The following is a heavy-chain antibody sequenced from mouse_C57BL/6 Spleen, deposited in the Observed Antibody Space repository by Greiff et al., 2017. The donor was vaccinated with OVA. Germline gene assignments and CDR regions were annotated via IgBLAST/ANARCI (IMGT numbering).Heavy chain of an antibody. CDR1: GYSITSGYY. CDR2: ISYDGSN. CDR3: AREGRGSYTGYFDV. V-gene: IGHV3-6*01. D-gene: IGHD1-1*02. J-gene: IGHJ1*03. Sequence: DVQLQESGPGLVKPSQSLSLTCSVTGYSITSGYYWNWIRQFPGNKLEWMGYISYDGSNNYNPSLKNRISITRDTSKNQFFLKLNSVTTEDTATYYCAREGRGSYTGYFDVWGTGTTVTVSS.